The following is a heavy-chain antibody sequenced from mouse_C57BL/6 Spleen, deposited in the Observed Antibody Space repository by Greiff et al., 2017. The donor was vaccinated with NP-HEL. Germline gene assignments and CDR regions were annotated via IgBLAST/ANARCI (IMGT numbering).Heavy chain of an antibody. CDR3: ARTARIKY. CDR2: ISYSGST. V-gene: IGHV3-2*02. Sequence: EVKLQESGPGLVKPSQSLSLTCTVTGYSITSGYGWNWIRQVPGNIREWMGDISYSGSTNYNPSLKSRISNTRDTSKNQFFLQLNSVTTEDTATYYCARTARIKYWGQGPTLTVSS. CDR1: GYSITSGYG. J-gene: IGHJ2*01. D-gene: IGHD1-2*01.